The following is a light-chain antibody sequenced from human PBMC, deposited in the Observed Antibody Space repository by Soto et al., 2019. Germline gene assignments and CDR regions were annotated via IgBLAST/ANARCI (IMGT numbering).Light chain of an antibody. CDR3: AAWDDSLNGYV. CDR2: INN. J-gene: IGLJ1*01. CDR1: SSNIGSNT. V-gene: IGLV1-44*01. Sequence: QSVLTQPPSASGTPGQRVTISCSGSSSNIGSNTVNWFQHLPGTAPKLLIYINNQRPSGVPDRLSGSKSGTSAYLAISGLQSEDEADYYCAAWDDSLNGYVFGTGTKVTVL.